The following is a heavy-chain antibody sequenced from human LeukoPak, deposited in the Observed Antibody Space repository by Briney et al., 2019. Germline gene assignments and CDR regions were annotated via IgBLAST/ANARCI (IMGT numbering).Heavy chain of an antibody. V-gene: IGHV5-51*01. Sequence: GESLKISCKGSGYSFSNTWIAWVRQMPGKGLEWMGIIYPGDSDTRYSPSFQGQVTISADKSISTAYLQWSSLKASDTAMYYCASAGRIAAPTLWGQGTLVTVSS. D-gene: IGHD6-25*01. CDR2: IYPGDSDT. CDR1: GYSFSNTW. CDR3: ASAGRIAAPTL. J-gene: IGHJ4*02.